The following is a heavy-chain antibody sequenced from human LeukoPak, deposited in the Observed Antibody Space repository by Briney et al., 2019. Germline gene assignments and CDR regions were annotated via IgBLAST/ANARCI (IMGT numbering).Heavy chain of an antibody. CDR1: GFTFSSYE. Sequence: GGSLRLSCAASGFTFSSYEMNWVRQAPGKGLVWVSRINSDGSSTSYADSVKGRFTISRDNAKNTLYLQMNSLRTEDTAVYYCARRAGDYSHPYDYWGQGTLVTVSS. V-gene: IGHV3-74*01. J-gene: IGHJ4*02. CDR2: INSDGSST. D-gene: IGHD3-22*01. CDR3: ARRAGDYSHPYDY.